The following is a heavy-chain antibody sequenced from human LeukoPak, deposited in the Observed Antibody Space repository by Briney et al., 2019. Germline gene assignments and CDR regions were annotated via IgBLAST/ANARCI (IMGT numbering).Heavy chain of an antibody. Sequence: GGSLRLSCAASEFTFNSYWMSWVRQAPGKGLEWVANIKQDGGQIYYLDSVKGRFTVSRDNAKNSLYLQMISLRAEDTAVYYCARLGARQMLEYWGQGTLVTVSS. CDR1: EFTFNSYW. D-gene: IGHD4-17*01. J-gene: IGHJ4*02. CDR2: IKQDGGQI. CDR3: ARLGARQMLEY. V-gene: IGHV3-7*01.